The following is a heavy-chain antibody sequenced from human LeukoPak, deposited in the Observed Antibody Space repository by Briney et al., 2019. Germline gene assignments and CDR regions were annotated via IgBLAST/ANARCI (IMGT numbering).Heavy chain of an antibody. J-gene: IGHJ4*02. V-gene: IGHV4-39*01. CDR1: GFTFSSYA. D-gene: IGHD1/OR15-1a*01. Sequence: PGGSLRLSCAASGFTFSSYAMHWVRQAPGKGLEWIGSIYYSGSTYNNPSLKSRVTISVDTSKNQFSLKLNSLTAADTAVYYCARHERNWNNGGYWGQGTLVTVSS. CDR3: ARHERNWNNGGY. CDR2: IYYSGST.